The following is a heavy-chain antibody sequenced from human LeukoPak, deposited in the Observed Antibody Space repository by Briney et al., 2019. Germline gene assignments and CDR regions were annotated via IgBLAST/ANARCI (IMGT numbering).Heavy chain of an antibody. D-gene: IGHD3-10*01. CDR1: GFTVSSNY. Sequence: PGRSLRLSCAASGFTVSSNYMSWVRQAPGKGLEWVSVIYSGGSTYYADSVKGRFTISRDNSKNTLYLQMNSLRAEDTAVYYCARAPRVAGTRYFDYWGQGTLVTVSS. CDR3: ARAPRVAGTRYFDY. V-gene: IGHV3-66*01. J-gene: IGHJ4*02. CDR2: IYSGGST.